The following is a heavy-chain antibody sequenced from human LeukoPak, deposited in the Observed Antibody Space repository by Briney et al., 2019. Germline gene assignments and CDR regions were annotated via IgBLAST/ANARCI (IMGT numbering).Heavy chain of an antibody. CDR3: ARGALSLSY. D-gene: IGHD3-3*02. V-gene: IGHV4-59*01. CDR1: GESFSGYY. CDR2: IYYSGST. Sequence: SETLSLTCAVYGESFSGYYWSWIRQPPGKGLEWMGYIYYSGSTNYNPSLKSRVTISVDTSKNQFSLKLSSVTAADTAVYYCARGALSLSYWGQGTLVTVSS. J-gene: IGHJ4*02.